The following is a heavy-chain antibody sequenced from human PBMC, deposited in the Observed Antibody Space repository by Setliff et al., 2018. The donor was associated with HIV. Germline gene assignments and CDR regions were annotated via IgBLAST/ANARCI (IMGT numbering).Heavy chain of an antibody. CDR1: GYTLTSYG. D-gene: IGHD3-22*01. CDR3: ARDVRYYDSSGTRDY. V-gene: IGHV1-18*01. J-gene: IGHJ4*02. CDR2: ISAYNGNT. Sequence: GASVKVSCKASGYTLTSYGISWVRQAPGQGLEWMGWISAYNGNTNYAQKLQGRVTMTTDTSTSTAYMELRSLRSDDTAVYYCARDVRYYDSSGTRDYWGQGTLVTVSS.